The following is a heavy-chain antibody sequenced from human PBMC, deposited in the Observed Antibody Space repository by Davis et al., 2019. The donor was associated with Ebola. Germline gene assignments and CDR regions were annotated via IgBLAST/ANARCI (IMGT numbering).Heavy chain of an antibody. V-gene: IGHV4-59*03. CDR3: SERGSSV. D-gene: IGHD3-10*01. Sequence: PSETLSLTCTVSGVSISRHYWSWIRKPPGKSLEWFGSIYYTGRAYYNSSLASRATISVDTSKNQFSLKLTSVTAADTAMYYCSERGSSVWGQGTLVTVSS. J-gene: IGHJ4*02. CDR2: IYYTGRA. CDR1: GVSISRHY.